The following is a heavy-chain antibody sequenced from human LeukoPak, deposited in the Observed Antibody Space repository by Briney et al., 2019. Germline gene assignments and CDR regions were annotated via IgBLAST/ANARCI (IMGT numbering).Heavy chain of an antibody. V-gene: IGHV4-4*07. D-gene: IGHD1-26*01. CDR3: ARGQVGDY. CDR2: ISSTGNT. CDR1: GGSITNCC. J-gene: IGHJ4*02. Sequence: SETLSLTCTVSGGSITNCCWGWIRQPAGRGLDWIGRISSTGNTAYSPSLQSRVTMSVDTSKNQFSLKLNSVTAADTAVYYCARGQVGDYWGQGTLVTVSS.